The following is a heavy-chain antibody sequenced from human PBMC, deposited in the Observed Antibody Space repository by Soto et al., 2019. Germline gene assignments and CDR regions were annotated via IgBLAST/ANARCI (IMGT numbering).Heavy chain of an antibody. Sequence: GGSLTLSXAASGITLTMNWVRQAPGKGLEWVAVIPYDVTNTYYEDSVKGRFTVSRDNSKNTLYLQMNSLTTDDTAVYYGARDQEIFPGSGGMDVWGPGTTVTVSS. CDR2: IPYDVTNT. CDR3: ARDQEIFPGSGGMDV. D-gene: IGHD3-3*01. CDR1: GITLT. J-gene: IGHJ6*02. V-gene: IGHV3-30*04.